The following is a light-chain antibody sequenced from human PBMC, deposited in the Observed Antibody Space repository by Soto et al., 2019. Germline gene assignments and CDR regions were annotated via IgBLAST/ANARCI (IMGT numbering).Light chain of an antibody. CDR1: QSVSSSY. V-gene: IGKV3-20*01. CDR3: QQYALSPPKWT. Sequence: EIVLTQSPGTLSLSPGERATLSCRASQSVSSSYLAWYQQKPGQPPRLLIYGASNRATGIPDRFSDSGSGTDFTLSISRLETEDFALYYCQQYALSPPKWTFGQGPKVEIK. CDR2: GAS. J-gene: IGKJ1*01.